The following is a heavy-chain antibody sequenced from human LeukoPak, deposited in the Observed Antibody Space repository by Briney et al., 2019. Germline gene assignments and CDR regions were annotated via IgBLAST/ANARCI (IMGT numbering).Heavy chain of an antibody. J-gene: IGHJ4*02. CDR3: AREGYSGHDFIY. D-gene: IGHD5-12*01. CDR1: GGSISSSSYY. V-gene: IGHV4-39*07. Sequence: SETLSLTCTVSGGSISSSSYYWGWIRQPPGKGLEWIGSIYYRGSTYYNPSLKSRVTISVDTSKNQFSLKLSSVTAADTAVYYCAREGYSGHDFIYWGQGTLVTVSS. CDR2: IYYRGST.